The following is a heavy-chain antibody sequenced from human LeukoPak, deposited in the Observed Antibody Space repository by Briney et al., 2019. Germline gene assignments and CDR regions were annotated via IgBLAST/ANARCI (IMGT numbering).Heavy chain of an antibody. J-gene: IGHJ4*02. V-gene: IGHV3-21*01. CDR1: GFTFSSYS. Sequence: GGSLRLSCAASGFTFSSYSMNWVRQAPGKGLEWVSSISSSSSYIYYADSVKGRFTISRDNAKNSLYLQMNSLRAEDTAVYYCAVYDFWSGYRKYYFDYWGQGTLVTVSS. CDR3: AVYDFWSGYRKYYFDY. CDR2: ISSSSSYI. D-gene: IGHD3-3*01.